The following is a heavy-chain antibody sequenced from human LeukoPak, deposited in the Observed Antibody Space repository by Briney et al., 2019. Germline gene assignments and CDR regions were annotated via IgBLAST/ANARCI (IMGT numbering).Heavy chain of an antibody. Sequence: SETLSLTCTVSGGSIRSYYWTWIRQPPGKGLEWIGFIYYSGSTNYNPSLKSRVTISVDTSKNQFSLKLSSVTAADTAVYYCASFVDYYYYMDVWGKGTTVTVSS. V-gene: IGHV4-59*01. CDR1: GGSIRSYY. J-gene: IGHJ6*03. CDR2: IYYSGST. CDR3: ASFVDYYYYMDV.